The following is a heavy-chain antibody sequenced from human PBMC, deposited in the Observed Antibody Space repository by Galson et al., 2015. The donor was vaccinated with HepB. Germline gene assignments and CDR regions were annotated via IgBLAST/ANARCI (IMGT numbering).Heavy chain of an antibody. D-gene: IGHD5-12*01. CDR2: ISYDGSKK. CDR1: GFTFSSYG. V-gene: IGHV3-30*18. Sequence: SLRLSCAASGFTFSSYGMHWVRQAPGEGLEWVAVISYDGSKKYYADSVKGRFTISRDNSKNTLYLQMNSLRAEDTAVDYCAKEIPSGYVTAQLDYWGQGTLVTVSS. J-gene: IGHJ4*02. CDR3: AKEIPSGYVTAQLDY.